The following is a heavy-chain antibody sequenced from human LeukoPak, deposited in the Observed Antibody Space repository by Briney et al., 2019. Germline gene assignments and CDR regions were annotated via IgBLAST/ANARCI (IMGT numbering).Heavy chain of an antibody. V-gene: IGHV5-51*01. CDR3: AAAVAPQGFDN. D-gene: IGHD6-19*01. CDR2: IYPGDSDT. J-gene: IGHJ4*02. CDR1: GYRFSNYW. Sequence: GESLKISCKGSGYRFSNYWIGWVRHMPGKGLEWMGIIYPGDSDTRYSPSFQGQVTISADKSISTAYLQWSSLKASDTAMYYCAAAVAPQGFDNWGQGTLVTVSS.